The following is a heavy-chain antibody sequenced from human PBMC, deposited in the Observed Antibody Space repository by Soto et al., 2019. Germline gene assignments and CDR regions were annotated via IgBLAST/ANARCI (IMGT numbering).Heavy chain of an antibody. CDR2: INANNGGA. V-gene: IGHV1-2*02. D-gene: IGHD6-25*01. J-gene: IGHJ5*02. CDR1: GYTFTDYH. Sequence: GASVKVSCKASGYTFTDYHIHWVRQAPGQGLEFMGWINANNGGAGSAQQFQGRVTVTRDTSITTVYMKLSNLRSDDTAVYYCAREGGSETLQPSYNWFDTWGQGTLVTVS. CDR3: AREGGSETLQPSYNWFDT.